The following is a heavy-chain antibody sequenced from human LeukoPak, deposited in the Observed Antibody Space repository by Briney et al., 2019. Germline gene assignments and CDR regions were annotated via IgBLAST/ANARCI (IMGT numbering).Heavy chain of an antibody. D-gene: IGHD1-26*01. Sequence: SATLSLTCTAAGASISSYYWSWIRQPPGKGLEWIGYIYYSGSTNYNPSLKSRVTISVDTSKNQFSLKLSSVTAADTAVYYCARGGYYCLLDYWGQGTLVTVAS. V-gene: IGHV4-59*12. CDR2: IYYSGST. J-gene: IGHJ4*02. CDR1: GASISSYY. CDR3: ARGGYYCLLDY.